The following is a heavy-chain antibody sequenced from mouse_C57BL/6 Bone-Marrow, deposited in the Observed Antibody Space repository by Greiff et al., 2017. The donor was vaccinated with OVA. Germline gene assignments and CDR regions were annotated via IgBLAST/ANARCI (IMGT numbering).Heavy chain of an antibody. CDR3: ASLYYADY. CDR1: GYTFTSYG. D-gene: IGHD2-1*01. Sequence: VQLQQSGAELVRPGSSVKMSCTTSGYTFTSYGINWVKQRPGQGLEWIGYIYIGNGYPAYNEKFKGKATLASDTSSSTAYMQLSSLTSGDSAIYFCASLYYADYWGQGTTLTVSS. J-gene: IGHJ2*01. V-gene: IGHV1-58*01. CDR2: IYIGNGYP.